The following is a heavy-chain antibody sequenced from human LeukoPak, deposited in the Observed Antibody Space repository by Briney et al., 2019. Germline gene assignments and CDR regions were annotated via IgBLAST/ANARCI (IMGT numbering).Heavy chain of an antibody. J-gene: IGHJ4*02. V-gene: IGHV4-31*03. CDR2: IYYSGST. CDR3: ARDHSGHLDY. D-gene: IGHD7-27*01. Sequence: SETLSLTCTVSGGSISSGGYYWSWIRQHPGKGLEWIGYIYYSGSTYYNPSLKSRVTISVDTSKNQFSLKLSSVTAADTAVYYCARDHSGHLDYWGQGTLVTVSS. CDR1: GGSISSGGYY.